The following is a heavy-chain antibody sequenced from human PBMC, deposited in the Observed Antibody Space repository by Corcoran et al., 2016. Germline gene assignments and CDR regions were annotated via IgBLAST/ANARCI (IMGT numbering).Heavy chain of an antibody. V-gene: IGHV3-33*01. CDR1: GFTFSSYG. CDR2: IWYDGSNK. D-gene: IGHD3-9*01. Sequence: QVQVVESGGGVVQPGRSLRLSCAASGFTFSSYGMHWVRQAPGKGLEWVAVIWYDGSNKYYADSVKGRFTISRDNSKNSLYLQMNTLRAEDTAVYYCARDLLVMRGYFDYWGQGTLVTVSS. J-gene: IGHJ4*02. CDR3: ARDLLVMRGYFDY.